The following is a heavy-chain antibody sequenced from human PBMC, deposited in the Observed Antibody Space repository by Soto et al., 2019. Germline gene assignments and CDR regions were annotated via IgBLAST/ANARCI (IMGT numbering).Heavy chain of an antibody. CDR2: ISGSGGST. D-gene: IGHD4-17*01. V-gene: IGHV3-23*01. J-gene: IGHJ4*02. CDR3: ATSGPIYGDYGGFDY. Sequence: GGSLRLSCAASGFTFSSYAMSWVRQAPGKGLEWVSAISGSGGSTYYADSVKGRFTLSRDNSKNTLYLQMNSLRAEDTAVYYCATSGPIYGDYGGFDYWGQGTLVTVS. CDR1: GFTFSSYA.